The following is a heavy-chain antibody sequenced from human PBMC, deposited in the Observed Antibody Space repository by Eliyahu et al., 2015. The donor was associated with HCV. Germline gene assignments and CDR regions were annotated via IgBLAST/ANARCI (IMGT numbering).Heavy chain of an antibody. CDR3: ARGDSGGFDELDY. D-gene: IGHD3-22*01. J-gene: IGHJ4*02. CDR1: GFTFSXYS. CDR2: ISSSSSYI. V-gene: IGHV3-21*01. Sequence: EVQLVESGGGLVKPGGXLRLSCAASGFTFSXYSMNWVRQAPGKGLEWVSSISSSSSYIYYADSVKGRFTNSRDNAKNSLYLQMNSLRAEDTAVYYCARGDSGGFDELDYWGKGTLVTVSS.